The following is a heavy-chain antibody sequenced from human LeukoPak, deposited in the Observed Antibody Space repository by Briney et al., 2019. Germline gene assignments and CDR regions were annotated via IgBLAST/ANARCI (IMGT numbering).Heavy chain of an antibody. V-gene: IGHV1-18*01. J-gene: IGHJ3*02. CDR1: GYTFTSYG. CDR2: ISAYNGNT. D-gene: IGHD6-19*01. CDR3: ARDRSSSGWYPYDAFDI. Sequence: ASVKVSCKASGYTFTSYGISWVRQAPGQGLEWMGWISAYNGNTNYAQKLQGRVTMTTDTSTSTAYMELRSMRSDDTAVYYCARDRSSSGWYPYDAFDIWGQGTMVTVSS.